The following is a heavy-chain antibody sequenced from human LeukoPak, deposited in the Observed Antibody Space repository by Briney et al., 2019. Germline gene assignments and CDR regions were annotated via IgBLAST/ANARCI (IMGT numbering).Heavy chain of an antibody. Sequence: ASVKVSCKASGYTYTSYDINWVRQATGRGLEWMGWMNPNSGNTVYAQKFQGRVTMTRNTSISTAYMELSSLRSEDTAVYYCARYSSGWYDGIFDYWGQGTLVTVSS. CDR1: GYTYTSYD. CDR2: MNPNSGNT. CDR3: ARYSSGWYDGIFDY. D-gene: IGHD6-19*01. J-gene: IGHJ4*02. V-gene: IGHV1-8*01.